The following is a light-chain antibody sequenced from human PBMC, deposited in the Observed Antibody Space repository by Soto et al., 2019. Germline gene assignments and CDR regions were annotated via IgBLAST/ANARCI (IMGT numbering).Light chain of an antibody. CDR2: GAS. V-gene: IGKV3-15*01. CDR1: QSVGIN. Sequence: EIVMTQSPATLSVSPGERATLSCRASQSVGINVAWYQQKPGQAPRLLIYGASSRATGVPARFSGSGSGTEFTLTITSLQSEDSAVYFCQQYNNWPRTFGQGTNVDIK. CDR3: QQYNNWPRT. J-gene: IGKJ1*01.